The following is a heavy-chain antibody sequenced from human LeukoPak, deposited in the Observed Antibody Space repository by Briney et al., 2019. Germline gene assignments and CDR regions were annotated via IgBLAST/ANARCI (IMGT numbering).Heavy chain of an antibody. CDR3: ARGRTSGGVTTEIDY. Sequence: GGSLRLSCAASGFTFSDYYMSWIRQAPGKGLEWVSYISSSGSTIYYADSVKDRFTISRDNAKNSLYLQMNSLRADDTAVYYCARGRTSGGVTTEIDYWGQGTLVTVSS. D-gene: IGHD4-11*01. V-gene: IGHV3-11*04. CDR1: GFTFSDYY. J-gene: IGHJ4*02. CDR2: ISSSGSTI.